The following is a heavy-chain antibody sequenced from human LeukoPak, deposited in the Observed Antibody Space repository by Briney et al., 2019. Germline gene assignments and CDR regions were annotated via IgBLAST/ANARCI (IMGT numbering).Heavy chain of an antibody. CDR2: ISGSGGST. J-gene: IGHJ4*02. D-gene: IGHD6-13*01. CDR3: ARDQEVWSSVAAVDY. V-gene: IGHV3-23*01. CDR1: GFTFSSYA. Sequence: PGGSLRLSCAASGFTFSSYAMSWVRQAPGKGLEWVSAISGSGGSTYYADSVKGRFTISRDNSKNTLYLQMNSLRAEDTAVYYCARDQEVWSSVAAVDYWGQGTLVTVSS.